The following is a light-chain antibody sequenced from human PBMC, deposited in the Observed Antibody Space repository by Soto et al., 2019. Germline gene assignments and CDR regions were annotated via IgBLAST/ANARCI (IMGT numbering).Light chain of an antibody. CDR3: QQYGNSPPYT. CDR2: GAS. CDR1: QSVSSSY. J-gene: IGKJ2*01. V-gene: IGKV3-20*01. Sequence: EIVLAQSPGTLSLSPGERATLSCRASQSVSSSYLAWYQQKPGQAPRLLIYGASSRATGIPARFSGSGSGTDFTLTISRLEPEDVAVYYCQQYGNSPPYTFGQGTKLEIK.